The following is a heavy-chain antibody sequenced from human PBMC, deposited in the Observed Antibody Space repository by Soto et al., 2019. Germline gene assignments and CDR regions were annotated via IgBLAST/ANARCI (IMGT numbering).Heavy chain of an antibody. Sequence: ASVKVSCKASGYTFTSYAMHWVRQAPGQRLEWMGWINAGNGNTKYSQKFQGRVTITRDTSASTAYMELSSLRSEDTAVYYCARSMITFGGVIHMEYWGQGTLVTVSS. V-gene: IGHV1-3*01. D-gene: IGHD3-16*01. CDR2: INAGNGNT. CDR1: GYTFTSYA. CDR3: ARSMITFGGVIHMEY. J-gene: IGHJ4*02.